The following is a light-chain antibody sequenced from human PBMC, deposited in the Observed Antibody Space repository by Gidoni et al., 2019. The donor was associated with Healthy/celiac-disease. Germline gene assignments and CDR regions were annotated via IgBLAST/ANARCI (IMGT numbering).Light chain of an antibody. CDR3: MQALQTPNT. Sequence: DIVMTQYQLSLPVTPGEPASISCRSSQSLLHSNGYNYLDWYLQKPGQSPQLLIYLGSNRASGVPDRFSGSGSGTDFTLKISRVEAEDVGVYYCMQALQTPNTFGQGTKLEIK. J-gene: IGKJ2*01. V-gene: IGKV2-28*01. CDR2: LGS. CDR1: QSLLHSNGYNY.